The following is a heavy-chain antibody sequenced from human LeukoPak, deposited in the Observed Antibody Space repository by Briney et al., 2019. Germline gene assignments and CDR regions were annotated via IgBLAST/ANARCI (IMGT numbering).Heavy chain of an antibody. CDR2: IIPILGIA. CDR1: GGTFSSYT. D-gene: IGHD3-10*01. Sequence: SVTVSCKASGGTFSSYTISWVRQAPGQGLEWMGRIIPILGIANYAQKFQGRVTITADKSTSTAYMELSSLRSEDTAVYYCASPMVRGVHYGMDVWGQGTTVTVSS. V-gene: IGHV1-69*02. J-gene: IGHJ6*02. CDR3: ASPMVRGVHYGMDV.